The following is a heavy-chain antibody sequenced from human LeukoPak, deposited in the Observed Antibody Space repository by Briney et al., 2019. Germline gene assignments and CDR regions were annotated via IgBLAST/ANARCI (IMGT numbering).Heavy chain of an antibody. D-gene: IGHD3-22*01. CDR2: INHSGRT. CDR1: GYSINFGHL. CDR3: AKESSAVAHTMMRDWLDP. V-gene: IGHV4-38-2*02. J-gene: IGHJ5*02. Sequence: SETLSLTCDVSGYSINFGHLWGWIRQPPGKGLEWIASINHSGRTYYTPSLKSRVTISVDTWKNQFSLKVTSVAAEDTAMYFCAKESSAVAHTMMRDWLDPWGQGTLVTVSS.